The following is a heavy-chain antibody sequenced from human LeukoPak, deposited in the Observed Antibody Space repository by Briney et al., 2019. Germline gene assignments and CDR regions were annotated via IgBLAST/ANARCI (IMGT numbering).Heavy chain of an antibody. J-gene: IGHJ6*02. Sequence: PSETLSLTCAVYGGSFSGYYWSWIRQPPGKGLEWIGEINHSGSTNYNPSLKSRVTISVDTSKNQFSLKLSSVTAADTAVYHCARGLGVTTFYYYYGMDVWGQGTTVTVSS. CDR2: INHSGST. CDR3: ARGLGVTTFYYYYGMDV. CDR1: GGSFSGYY. V-gene: IGHV4-34*01. D-gene: IGHD4-17*01.